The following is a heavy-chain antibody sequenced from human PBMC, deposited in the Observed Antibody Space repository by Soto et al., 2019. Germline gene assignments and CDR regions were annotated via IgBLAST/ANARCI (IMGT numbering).Heavy chain of an antibody. CDR2: ISGSGGST. J-gene: IGHJ4*02. Sequence: PGGPLRLSCAASGFTFSSHAMSWVRQAPGKGLEWVSAISGSGGSTYYADSVKGRFTISRDNSKNTLYLQMNSLRAEDTAVYYCAKEGRRDGYRPFDYWGQGTLVTVSS. CDR3: AKEGRRDGYRPFDY. D-gene: IGHD5-12*01. V-gene: IGHV3-23*01. CDR1: GFTFSSHA.